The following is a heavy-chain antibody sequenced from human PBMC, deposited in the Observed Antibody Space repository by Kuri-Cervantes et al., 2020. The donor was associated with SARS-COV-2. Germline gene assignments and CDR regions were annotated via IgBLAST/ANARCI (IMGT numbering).Heavy chain of an antibody. Sequence: KSTCKGSGYSFTNYWIAWVRHMPGKGLEWMGIIYPGDSDTKYSPSFQGQVTISADKSISTAFLQWNSLKASDTAMYYCARRAYGEQVDYYYMDVWGKGTTVTVSS. J-gene: IGHJ6*03. V-gene: IGHV5-51*01. CDR3: ARRAYGEQVDYYYMDV. CDR2: IYPGDSDT. CDR1: GYSFTNYW. D-gene: IGHD4-17*01.